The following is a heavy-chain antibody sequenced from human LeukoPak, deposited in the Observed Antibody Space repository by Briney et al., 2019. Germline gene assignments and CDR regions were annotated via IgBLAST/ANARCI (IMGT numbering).Heavy chain of an antibody. D-gene: IGHD2-2*01. V-gene: IGHV4-61*01. CDR2: IYYSGST. J-gene: IGHJ5*02. Sequence: SETLSLTCTVSGGSVSSDSYYWSWIRQHPGKGLEWIGYIYYSGSTNYNPYLKSRVTISVDTSKNQFSLKLSSVTAADTAVYYCARDRLGYCSSTSCYPRNWFDPWGQGTLVTVSS. CDR3: ARDRLGYCSSTSCYPRNWFDP. CDR1: GGSVSSDSYY.